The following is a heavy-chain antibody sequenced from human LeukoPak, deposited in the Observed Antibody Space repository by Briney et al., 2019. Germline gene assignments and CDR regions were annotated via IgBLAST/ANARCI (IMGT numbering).Heavy chain of an antibody. CDR2: IYYSGST. V-gene: IGHV4-61*08. CDR1: GVSISSGGYY. Sequence: NPSETLSLTCTVSGVSISSGGYYWSWIRQHPGKGLEWIGYIYYSGSTNYNPSLKSRVTISVDTSKNQFSLKLSSVTAADTAVYYCARMELGWVAALDYWGQGTLVTVSS. D-gene: IGHD1-26*01. CDR3: ARMELGWVAALDY. J-gene: IGHJ4*02.